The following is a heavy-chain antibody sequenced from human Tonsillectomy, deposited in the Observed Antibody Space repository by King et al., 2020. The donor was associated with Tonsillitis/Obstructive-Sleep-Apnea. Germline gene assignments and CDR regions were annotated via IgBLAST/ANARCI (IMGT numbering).Heavy chain of an antibody. D-gene: IGHD2-21*01. J-gene: IGHJ4*02. CDR3: AYSNCGVDCYCARH. CDR1: GFSLSTTGVG. Sequence: ITLQESGPTLVKPTQTLTLTCKFSGFSLSTTGVGVGWIRQPPEKALEWLALIHWDDDKHYRPSLRSRLTITKDTSKNQVVLTMANMDPVDTATYYCAYSNCGVDCYCARHWGQGTLVTVSS. V-gene: IGHV2-5*02. CDR2: IHWDDDK.